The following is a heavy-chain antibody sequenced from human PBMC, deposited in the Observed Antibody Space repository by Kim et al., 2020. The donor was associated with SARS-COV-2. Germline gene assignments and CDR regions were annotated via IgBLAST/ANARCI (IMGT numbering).Heavy chain of an antibody. CDR3: ARLIVVVPAAISGAAVNWFDP. Sequence: GGSLRLSCAASGFTFSDYYMSWIRQAPGKGLEWVSYISSSSSYTNYADSVKGRFTISRDNAKNSLYLQMNSLRAEDTAVYYCARLIVVVPAAISGAAVNWFDPWGQGTLVTVSS. J-gene: IGHJ5*02. D-gene: IGHD2-2*01. CDR1: GFTFSDYY. V-gene: IGHV3-11*06. CDR2: ISSSSSYT.